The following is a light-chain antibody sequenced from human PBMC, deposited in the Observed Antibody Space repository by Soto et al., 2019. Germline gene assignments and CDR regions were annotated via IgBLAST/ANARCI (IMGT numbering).Light chain of an antibody. CDR3: QSYDTSNVV. CDR2: EDN. J-gene: IGLJ3*02. Sequence: NFMLTQPHSVSESPGKTVTISCTRSSGSIASNYVQWYQQRPGSAPTTVIYEDNRRPSGVPDRFSGSIDRSSNSASLTISGLKTEDETDYYCQSYDTSNVVFGGGTKLTVL. V-gene: IGLV6-57*04. CDR1: SGSIASNY.